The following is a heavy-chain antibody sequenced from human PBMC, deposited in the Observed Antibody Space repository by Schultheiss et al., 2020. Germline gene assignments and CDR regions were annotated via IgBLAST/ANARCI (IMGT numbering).Heavy chain of an antibody. CDR1: GGSISRGSFY. CDR2: IYTSGST. Sequence: SQTLSLTCTVSGGSISRGSFYWSWIRQPAGKGLEWIGRIYTSGSTNYNPSLKSRVTISVDTSKNQFSLKLSSVTAADTAVYYCARQGYDFWSGYSKARYYYYMDVWGKGTTVTVSS. V-gene: IGHV4-61*02. D-gene: IGHD3-3*01. J-gene: IGHJ6*03. CDR3: ARQGYDFWSGYSKARYYYYMDV.